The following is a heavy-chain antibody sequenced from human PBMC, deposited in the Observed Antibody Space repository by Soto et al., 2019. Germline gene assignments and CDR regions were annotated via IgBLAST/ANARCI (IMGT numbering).Heavy chain of an antibody. V-gene: IGHV4-39*02. D-gene: IGHD5-18*01. CDR2: IYFSGST. Sequence: QLQLQESGPGLVKPSETLSLTCTVSGVSISSSSYYWGWIRQTPGKGLEWIGTIYFSGSTYYNPSLKSRVTISVDRSKNQFSLNLTSVTAADTALYYCAREDRGSYGVLDYWGQGTQVTVSS. CDR3: AREDRGSYGVLDY. CDR1: GVSISSSSYY. J-gene: IGHJ4*02.